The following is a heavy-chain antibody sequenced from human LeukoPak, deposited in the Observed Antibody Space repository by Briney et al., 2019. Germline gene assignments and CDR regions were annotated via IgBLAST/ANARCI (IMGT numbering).Heavy chain of an antibody. V-gene: IGHV4-39*01. D-gene: IGHD6-13*01. J-gene: IGHJ4*02. CDR2: IYYSGST. Sequence: SGTLSLTCTVSGGSISSSSYYWGWIRQPPGKELEWIGSIYYSGSTYYNPSLKSRVTISVDTSKNQFSLKLSSVTAADTAVYYCARHFQKVSYSRFDYWGQGTLVTVSS. CDR1: GGSISSSSYY. CDR3: ARHFQKVSYSRFDY.